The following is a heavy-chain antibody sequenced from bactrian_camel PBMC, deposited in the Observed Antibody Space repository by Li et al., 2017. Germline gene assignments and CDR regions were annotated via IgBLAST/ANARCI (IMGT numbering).Heavy chain of an antibody. CDR3: AANLGTSENY. V-gene: IGHV3S31*01. CDR2: IYGGGGST. J-gene: IGHJ4*01. CDR1: GFTFSTYA. D-gene: IGHD5*01. Sequence: DVQLVESGGGLVQPGGSLRLSCAASGFTFSTYAMSWVRQAPGKGLEWVSSIYGGGGSTYYADSVKGRFTISRDDAKNTLYLQMNTLNTRDTAVYYCAANLGTSENYWGQGTQVTVS.